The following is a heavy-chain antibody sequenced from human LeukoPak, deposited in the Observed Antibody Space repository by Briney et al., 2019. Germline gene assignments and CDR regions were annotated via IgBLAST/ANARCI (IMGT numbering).Heavy chain of an antibody. CDR2: INPNSGGT. CDR1: GYTFTGYY. D-gene: IGHD6-19*01. Sequence: GASVKVSCKASGYTFTGYYMHWVRQAPGQGLEWMGWINPNSGGTNYAQKFQGRVTMTRDTSISTAYMELSRLRSDDTAVYYCARVLRAGRPLYYGMDVWGQGTTVTISS. V-gene: IGHV1-2*02. J-gene: IGHJ6*02. CDR3: ARVLRAGRPLYYGMDV.